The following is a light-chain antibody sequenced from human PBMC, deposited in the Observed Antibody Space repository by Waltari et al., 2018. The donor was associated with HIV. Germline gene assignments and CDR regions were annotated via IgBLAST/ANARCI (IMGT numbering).Light chain of an antibody. Sequence: DIVMTQSPDSLAVSLGERATINCKSSQSVLHISNNMNYLAWYKQKAGQPPKLLISWASTRESGVPDRFSGSGSGTEFTLTISSLQADDVAVYYCQQCYDKPFTFGGGTKVEIK. CDR1: QSVLHISNNMNY. CDR3: QQCYDKPFT. CDR2: WAS. J-gene: IGKJ4*02. V-gene: IGKV4-1*01.